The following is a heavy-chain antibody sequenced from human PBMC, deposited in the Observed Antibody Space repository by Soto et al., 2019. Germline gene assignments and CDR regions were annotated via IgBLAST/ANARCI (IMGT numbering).Heavy chain of an antibody. D-gene: IGHD4-4*01. V-gene: IGHV4-34*01. CDR1: GGSFSGYY. Sequence: SETLSLTCAVYGGSFSGYYWSWIRQPPGKGLEWIGEINHSGSTNYNPSLKCRVTISVDTSKNQFSLKLSSVTAADTAVYYCARERATTVNYYYYMDVWGKGTTVTVSS. CDR2: INHSGST. CDR3: ARERATTVNYYYYMDV. J-gene: IGHJ6*03.